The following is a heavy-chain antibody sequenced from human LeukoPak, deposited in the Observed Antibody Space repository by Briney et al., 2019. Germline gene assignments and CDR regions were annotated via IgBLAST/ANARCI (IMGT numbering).Heavy chain of an antibody. D-gene: IGHD6-19*01. Sequence: RGGTLRLPCAASGLTFSSYGMSWVRQAPGKGLEWVSAISGSGGSTYYAASVKGRCTISRDNSKNTLYLQMSSLSAEDTAVYYCAKNTGYSSGWASDYWGQGTLVTVSS. CDR2: ISGSGGST. V-gene: IGHV3-23*01. CDR3: AKNTGYSSGWASDY. CDR1: GLTFSSYG. J-gene: IGHJ4*02.